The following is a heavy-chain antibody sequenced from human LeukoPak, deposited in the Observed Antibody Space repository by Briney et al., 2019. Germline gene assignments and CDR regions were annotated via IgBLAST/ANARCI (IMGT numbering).Heavy chain of an antibody. Sequence: SETLSLPCTVSGGSISSGGYYWSWIRQHPGKGLEWIGYIYYSGSTYYNPSLKSRVTISVDTSKNQFSLKLSSVTAADTAVYYCASTVRRGYFDYWGQGTLVTVSS. CDR1: GGSISSGGYY. D-gene: IGHD2-15*01. J-gene: IGHJ4*02. V-gene: IGHV4-31*03. CDR2: IYYSGST. CDR3: ASTVRRGYFDY.